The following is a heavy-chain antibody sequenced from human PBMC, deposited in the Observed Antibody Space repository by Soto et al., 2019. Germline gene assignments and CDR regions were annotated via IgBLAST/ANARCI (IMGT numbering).Heavy chain of an antibody. Sequence: EVQLVETGGGLIQPGGSLRLSCAASGFSVSVNYMSWVRQAPGKGLEWVSIIHSGGTTYYADSVKGRFTISRDNSKNTVYLQIDSLRDEDTGVYYCTSIAVAEGFDPWGQGTLVTVSS. D-gene: IGHD6-19*01. V-gene: IGHV3-53*02. CDR1: GFSVSVNY. J-gene: IGHJ5*02. CDR2: IHSGGTT. CDR3: TSIAVAEGFDP.